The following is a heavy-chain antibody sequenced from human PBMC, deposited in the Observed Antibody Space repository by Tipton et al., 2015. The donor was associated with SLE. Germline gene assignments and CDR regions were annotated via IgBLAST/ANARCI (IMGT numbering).Heavy chain of an antibody. CDR1: GGSFSGYY. J-gene: IGHJ4*02. V-gene: IGHV4-59*01. Sequence: TLSLTCTVHGGSFSGYYWSWIRQPPGKGLEWIGYIYYSGSTKYNPSLKSRVTMSVDTSKNQFSLKLTSVTAADTAVYYCVRVEGAYDQYYFDSWGQGTLVTVSS. CDR3: VRVEGAYDQYYFDS. D-gene: IGHD5-12*01. CDR2: IYYSGST.